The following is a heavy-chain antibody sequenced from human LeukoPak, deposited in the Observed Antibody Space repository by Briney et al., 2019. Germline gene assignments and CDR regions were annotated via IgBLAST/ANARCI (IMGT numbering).Heavy chain of an antibody. CDR3: ARDSSSYYFDY. CDR2: IYTGGTT. Sequence: GRSLRLSCAASGFTVTSNHMNWVRQARGKGLEWVSIIYTGGTTYYADSLKDRFTISRDDSINTLYLQMNSLRAEDTAVYYCARDSSSYYFDYWGQGTLVTVSS. D-gene: IGHD6-6*01. V-gene: IGHV3-66*01. CDR1: GFTVTSNH. J-gene: IGHJ4*01.